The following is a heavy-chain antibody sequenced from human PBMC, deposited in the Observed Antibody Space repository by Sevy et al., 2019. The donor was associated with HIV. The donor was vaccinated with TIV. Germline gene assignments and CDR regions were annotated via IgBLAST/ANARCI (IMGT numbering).Heavy chain of an antibody. D-gene: IGHD3-16*01. J-gene: IGHJ4*02. CDR1: GFDVNTGF. CDR3: VRSLGGPLNQ. CDR2: IYKSGNT. Sequence: GGSLRLSCAVSGFDVNTGFMSWVRQAPGKGLEWVSVIYKSGNTYYVDSVMGRFNMSRDSGRNTLYLQMTHLRVEDTAMYYCVRSLGGPLNQWGQGTRVTVSS. V-gene: IGHV3-53*01.